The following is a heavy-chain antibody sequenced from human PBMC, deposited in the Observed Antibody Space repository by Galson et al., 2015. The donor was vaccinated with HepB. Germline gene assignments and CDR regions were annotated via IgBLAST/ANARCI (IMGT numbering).Heavy chain of an antibody. Sequence: SLRLSCAASGFTFSSYAMHWVRQAPGKGLEWVAVISYDGSNKYYADSVKGRFTISRDNSKNTLYLQMNSLRAEDTAVYYCAREGLDYYGSGSYGDYWGQGTLVTVSS. V-gene: IGHV3-30-3*01. CDR1: GFTFSSYA. CDR2: ISYDGSNK. CDR3: AREGLDYYGSGSYGDY. D-gene: IGHD3-10*01. J-gene: IGHJ4*02.